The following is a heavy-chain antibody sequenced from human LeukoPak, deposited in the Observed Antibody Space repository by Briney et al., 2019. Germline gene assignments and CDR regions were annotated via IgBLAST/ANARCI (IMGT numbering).Heavy chain of an antibody. CDR2: IFYSGST. CDR1: GGSISSYC. V-gene: IGHV4-59*08. J-gene: IGHJ4*02. Sequence: SETLSLTCTVSGGSISSYCWNWIRQPAGKGLEWIGYIFYSGSTSYNPSLKSRVTISLDTSKNQFSLKLTSVTAADTAMYYCARKGYFDSWGQGTLVTVSS. CDR3: ARKGYFDS.